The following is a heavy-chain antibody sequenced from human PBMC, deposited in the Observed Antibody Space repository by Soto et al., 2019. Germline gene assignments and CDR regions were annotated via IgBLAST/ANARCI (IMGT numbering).Heavy chain of an antibody. J-gene: IGHJ4*02. CDR2: ITTYNGNT. Sequence: QIQLEQSGSEVKKPGASVKVSCKASGYTFIHYGVNWVRQAPGQGLEWMGSITTYNGNTNYAKKFQDRLTLTTDTAKNTTYMALRNLRSDATDVYDCFSGHHDLLAGQTDFCDYWGRGGLVTVSS. D-gene: IGHD2-15*01. V-gene: IGHV1-18*01. CDR1: GYTFIHYG. CDR3: FSGHHDLLAGQTDFCDY.